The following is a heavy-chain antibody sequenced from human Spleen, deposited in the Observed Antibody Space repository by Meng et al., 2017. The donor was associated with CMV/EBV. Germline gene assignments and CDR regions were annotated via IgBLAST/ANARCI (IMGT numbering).Heavy chain of an antibody. D-gene: IGHD3-10*01. CDR2: TNPVGTPT. Sequence: VFPFITSSMPWVRQPPGKGLVCVARTNPVGTPTTSAPSVKGRSPLSRHNAENTLFLQMNSLRPEDTGVYYCARDLGGYGSYWGQGALVTVSS. V-gene: IGHV3-74*01. CDR1: VFPFITSS. CDR3: ARDLGGYGSY. J-gene: IGHJ4*02.